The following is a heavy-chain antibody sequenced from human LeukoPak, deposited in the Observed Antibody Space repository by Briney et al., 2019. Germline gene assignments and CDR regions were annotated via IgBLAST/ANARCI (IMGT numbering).Heavy chain of an antibody. Sequence: PGGSLRLSCAASGFTFSSYGMHWVRQAPGKGLEWVAFIRYDGSNKYYADSVKGRFTISRDNSKNTLYLQMNSLRAEDTAVYYCARATPAAIRFDPWGQGTLVTVSS. CDR3: ARATPAAIRFDP. D-gene: IGHD2-2*01. J-gene: IGHJ5*02. V-gene: IGHV3-30*02. CDR1: GFTFSSYG. CDR2: IRYDGSNK.